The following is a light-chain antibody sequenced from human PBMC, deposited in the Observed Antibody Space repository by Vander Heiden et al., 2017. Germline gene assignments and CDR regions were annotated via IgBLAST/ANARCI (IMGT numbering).Light chain of an antibody. V-gene: IGLV1-44*01. J-gene: IGLJ3*02. Sequence: SVLIQPPSASGTPGQRLTISCSGSSSNIETNSVNWYQQLPGTAPKLLIYANNKRPSGVPARFSGSKSGTSASLAIRGLQSADEADYYCAVWDDSLNGWVFGGGTKLTVL. CDR3: AVWDDSLNGWV. CDR1: SSNIETNS. CDR2: ANN.